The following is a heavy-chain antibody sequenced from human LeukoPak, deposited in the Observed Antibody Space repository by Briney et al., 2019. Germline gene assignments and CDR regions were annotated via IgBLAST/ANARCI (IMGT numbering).Heavy chain of an antibody. CDR3: ARGSGSPIPYYYDSSGQKRKKLNNFDY. J-gene: IGHJ4*02. D-gene: IGHD3-22*01. CDR2: TYYRSKWYN. CDR1: GDSVSSNSAA. Sequence: SQTLSLTCAISGDSVSSNSAAWNWIRQSPSRGLEWLGRTYYRSKWYNDYAVSVKSRITINPDTSKNQFSLQLNSVTPEDTAVYYCARGSGSPIPYYYDSSGQKRKKLNNFDYWGQGTLVTVSS. V-gene: IGHV6-1*01.